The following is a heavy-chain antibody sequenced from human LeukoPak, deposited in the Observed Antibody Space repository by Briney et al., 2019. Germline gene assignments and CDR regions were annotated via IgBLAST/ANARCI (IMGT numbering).Heavy chain of an antibody. Sequence: PGGSLTLSCAASGFTFANYWMSWVRQAPGKGLEWVANIRQDGSEKFYVDSVKGRFTISRDNDKGSLYLQMNSLRGEDTAVYFCGRGGGSWELLLWGQGTLVTVS. V-gene: IGHV3-7*01. D-gene: IGHD2-15*01. CDR1: GFTFANYW. J-gene: IGHJ4*02. CDR3: GRGGGSWELLL. CDR2: IRQDGSEK.